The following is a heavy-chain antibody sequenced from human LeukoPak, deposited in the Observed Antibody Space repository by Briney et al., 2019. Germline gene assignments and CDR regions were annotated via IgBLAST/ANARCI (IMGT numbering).Heavy chain of an antibody. J-gene: IGHJ4*02. CDR3: SGRLGGGPFL. D-gene: IGHD3-16*01. Sequence: SVKVSCKASGGTFSSYAISWVRQAPGQGLEWMGGIIPIFGTANYAQKFQGRVTITTDESTSTAYMERSSLRSEDTAVYYCSGRLGGGPFLWGQGTLVTVSS. CDR1: GGTFSSYA. CDR2: IIPIFGTA. V-gene: IGHV1-69*05.